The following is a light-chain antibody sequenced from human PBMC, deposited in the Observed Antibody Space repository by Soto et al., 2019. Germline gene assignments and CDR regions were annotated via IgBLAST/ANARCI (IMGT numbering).Light chain of an antibody. Sequence: DIQVTQSPSALSASVGDRVTITCQASQDISNYLNWYQQKPGKAPKLLIYAASSLQSGVPSRFSGSGSGTDFTLTISSLQPEDFATYYCQQTYSTPWTFGQGTKVDIK. CDR2: AAS. V-gene: IGKV1-39*01. CDR1: QDISNY. CDR3: QQTYSTPWT. J-gene: IGKJ1*01.